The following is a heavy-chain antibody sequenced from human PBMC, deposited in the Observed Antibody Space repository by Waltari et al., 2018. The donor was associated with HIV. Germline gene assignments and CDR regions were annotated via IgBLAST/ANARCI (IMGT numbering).Heavy chain of an antibody. CDR2: ITGMGGRT. V-gene: IGHV3-23*01. J-gene: IGHJ6*02. D-gene: IGHD2-2*02. Sequence: EVQLLESGGGLVQPGGSLRLSCAASGFAFSRCAMTWVGQAPGRGLGWVARITGMGGRTYYADSVKGRVSISRDNSKNTLYLEMKSLRAEDTAIYYCTKDPRDTDCMDVWGQGTAVTVSS. CDR3: TKDPRDTDCMDV. CDR1: GFAFSRCA.